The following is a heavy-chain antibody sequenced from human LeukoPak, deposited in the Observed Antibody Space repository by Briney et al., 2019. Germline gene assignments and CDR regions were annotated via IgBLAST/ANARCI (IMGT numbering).Heavy chain of an antibody. Sequence: GGSLGLSCAASGFTVSSNYMSWVRQAPGKGLEWVSVIYSGGSTYYAGSVKGRFTISRDNSKNTLYLQMNSLRAEDTAVYYCARDYYDSSGYYTSWYFDYWGQGTLVTVSS. CDR3: ARDYYDSSGYYTSWYFDY. CDR2: IYSGGST. CDR1: GFTVSSNY. V-gene: IGHV3-53*01. D-gene: IGHD3-22*01. J-gene: IGHJ4*02.